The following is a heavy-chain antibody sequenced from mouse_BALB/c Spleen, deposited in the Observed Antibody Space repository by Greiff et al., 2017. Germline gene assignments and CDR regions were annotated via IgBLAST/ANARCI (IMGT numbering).Heavy chain of an antibody. V-gene: IGHV5-17*02. CDR1: GFTFSSFG. J-gene: IGHJ3*01. CDR3: ARGGYYEGWFAY. Sequence: EVQVVESGGGLVQPGGPRKLSCAASGFTFSSFGMHWVRQAPEKGLEWVAYISSGSSTIYYADTVKGRFTISRDNPKNTLFLQMTSLRSEDTAMYYCARGGYYEGWFAYWGQGTLVTVSA. D-gene: IGHD2-4*01. CDR2: ISSGSSTI.